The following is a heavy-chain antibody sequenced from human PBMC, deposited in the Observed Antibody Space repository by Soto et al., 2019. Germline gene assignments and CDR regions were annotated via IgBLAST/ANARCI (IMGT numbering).Heavy chain of an antibody. Sequence: QLQLQESGPGLVKPSETLSLTCTVSGGSISSSSYYWGWIRQPPGKGLEWIGSIYYSGSTYYNPSLKSRVTISVDTSKNQFSLKLSSVTAADPAVYYCARTAAVYFDYWGQGTLVTVSS. CDR1: GGSISSSSYY. CDR2: IYYSGST. V-gene: IGHV4-39*01. D-gene: IGHD2-21*02. CDR3: ARTAAVYFDY. J-gene: IGHJ4*02.